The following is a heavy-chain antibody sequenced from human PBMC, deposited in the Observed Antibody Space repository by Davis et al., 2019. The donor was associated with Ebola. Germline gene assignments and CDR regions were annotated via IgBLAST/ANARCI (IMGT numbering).Heavy chain of an antibody. Sequence: GESLKISCAASGFTFSSYAMHWVRQAPGKGLEWVAVIWYDGSNKYYADSVKGRFTISRDNSKNTLYLQMNSLRAEDTAVYYCARERALVVPAAIRYYYGMDVWGQGTTVTVSS. CDR1: GFTFSSYA. J-gene: IGHJ6*02. CDR2: IWYDGSNK. CDR3: ARERALVVPAAIRYYYGMDV. V-gene: IGHV3-33*08. D-gene: IGHD2-2*01.